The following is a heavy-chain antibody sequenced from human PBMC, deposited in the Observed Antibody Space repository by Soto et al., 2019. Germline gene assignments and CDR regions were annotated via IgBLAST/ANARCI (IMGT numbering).Heavy chain of an antibody. Sequence: GASVKVSCKVSGGTFSSYAISWVRQAPGQGLEWMGGIIPIFGTANYAQKFQGRVTITADESTSTAYMELSSLRSEDTAVYYCAREPAMVTATPPYYYGMYGWGQGTTVTVSS. V-gene: IGHV1-69*13. D-gene: IGHD2-21*02. J-gene: IGHJ6*02. CDR2: IIPIFGTA. CDR3: AREPAMVTATPPYYYGMYG. CDR1: GGTFSSYA.